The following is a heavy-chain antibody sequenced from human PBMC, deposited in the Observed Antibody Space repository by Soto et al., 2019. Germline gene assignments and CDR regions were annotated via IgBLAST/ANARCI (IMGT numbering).Heavy chain of an antibody. J-gene: IGHJ4*02. D-gene: IGHD3-10*01. CDR1: EYTFTDLG. V-gene: IGHV1-8*02. Sequence: ASVKVSCKASEYTFTDLGINWVRQTTEQGLEWMGWMRPNTGHSGLAQKFQGRLTLTRDTSINTAYMELSSLRSEDTAIYYCARGINAGVDYWGQGTPVTVSS. CDR2: MRPNTGHS. CDR3: ARGINAGVDY.